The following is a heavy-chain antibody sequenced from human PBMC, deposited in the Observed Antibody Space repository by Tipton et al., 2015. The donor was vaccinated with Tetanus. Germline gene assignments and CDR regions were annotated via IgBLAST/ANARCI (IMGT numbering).Heavy chain of an antibody. CDR3: ARDRYAAGTVRYYYGMDV. Sequence: TLSLTCTVSGGSISSYYWSWIRQPPGKGLEWIGYIYYSGSTNYNPSLKSRVTISVDTSKNQFSLKLSSVTAADTAVYYCARDRYAAGTVRYYYGMDVWGQGTKVTVSS. J-gene: IGHJ6*02. D-gene: IGHD6-13*01. CDR1: GGSISSYY. CDR2: IYYSGST. V-gene: IGHV4-59*01.